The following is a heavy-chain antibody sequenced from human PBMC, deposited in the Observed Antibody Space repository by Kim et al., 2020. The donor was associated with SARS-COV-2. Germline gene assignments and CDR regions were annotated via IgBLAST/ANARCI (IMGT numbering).Heavy chain of an antibody. CDR3: ASFDY. Sequence: SYDGSNKYYAASVKGRFTISRDNSKNTLYLQMNSLRAEDTAVYYCASFDYWGQGTLVTVSS. J-gene: IGHJ4*02. V-gene: IGHV3-30-3*01. CDR2: SYDGSNK.